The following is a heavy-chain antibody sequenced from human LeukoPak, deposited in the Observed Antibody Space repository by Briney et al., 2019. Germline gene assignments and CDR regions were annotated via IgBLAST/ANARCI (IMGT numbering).Heavy chain of an antibody. CDR3: ARVFSVTAG. D-gene: IGHD4-11*01. V-gene: IGHV3-21*01. Sequence: PGGSLRLSCEASGFSFSSYSINWVRQAPGKGLEWVSSISSSSSYIYYADSVKGRFTISRDNAKNSLYMHMNSLRADDTAVYYCARVFSVTAGWGQGTLVTVSS. CDR2: ISSSSSYI. CDR1: GFSFSSYS. J-gene: IGHJ4*02.